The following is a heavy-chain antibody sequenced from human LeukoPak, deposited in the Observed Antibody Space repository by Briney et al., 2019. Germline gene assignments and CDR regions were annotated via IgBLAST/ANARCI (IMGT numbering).Heavy chain of an antibody. D-gene: IGHD2-2*01. CDR1: GFTFSSYS. J-gene: IGHJ4*02. CDR3: ARDGSWGSTSYSDY. Sequence: GGSLRLSCAASGFTFSSYSMNWVRQAPGKGLEWVSSISSSSSYIYYADSVKGRFTISRDNAKNSLYLQMNSLRAEDTAVYYCARDGSWGSTSYSDYWGQGTLVTVSS. V-gene: IGHV3-21*04. CDR2: ISSSSSYI.